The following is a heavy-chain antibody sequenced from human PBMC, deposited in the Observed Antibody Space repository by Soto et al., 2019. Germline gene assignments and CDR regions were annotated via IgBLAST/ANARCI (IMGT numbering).Heavy chain of an antibody. D-gene: IGHD5-18*01. V-gene: IGHV3-74*01. CDR1: GFTFSNYW. Sequence: AVGSLRLSCAASGFTFSNYWMHWVRQAPGKGLVWVSRINSDGSSTRYADSVKGRFTISRDNAKNTLYLQMNSLRADDTAVYYCVRDLGYSYDYYGMDVWGQGTTVTVSS. CDR3: VRDLGYSYDYYGMDV. CDR2: INSDGSST. J-gene: IGHJ6*02.